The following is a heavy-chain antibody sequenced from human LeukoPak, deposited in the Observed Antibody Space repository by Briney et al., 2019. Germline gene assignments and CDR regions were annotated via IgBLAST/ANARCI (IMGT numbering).Heavy chain of an antibody. Sequence: PGGSLRLSCAASVFTFSEAWMNWVRQAPGKGLEWVGRIKSKTDGGTTDYAAPVKGRLTISRDDSKNTLYLQMNSLKTEDTAVYYCAILIAVAGPATFYWGQGTLVTVSS. V-gene: IGHV3-15*01. D-gene: IGHD6-19*01. J-gene: IGHJ4*02. CDR3: AILIAVAGPATFY. CDR1: VFTFSEAW. CDR2: IKSKTDGGTT.